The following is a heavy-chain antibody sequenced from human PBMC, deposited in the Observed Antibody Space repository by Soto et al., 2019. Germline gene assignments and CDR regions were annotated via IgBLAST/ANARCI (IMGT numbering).Heavy chain of an antibody. CDR1: GFTFSSYA. CDR2: ISYDGSNK. D-gene: IGHD2-8*01. Sequence: GSLRLSCAASGFTFSSYAMHWVRQAPGKGLEWVAVISYDGSNKYYADSVKGRFTISRDNSKNTLYLQMNSLRAEDTAVYYCARDRRDIVLMGPSWARPIYYYYGMDVWGQGTTVTVSS. J-gene: IGHJ6*02. V-gene: IGHV3-30-3*01. CDR3: ARDRRDIVLMGPSWARPIYYYYGMDV.